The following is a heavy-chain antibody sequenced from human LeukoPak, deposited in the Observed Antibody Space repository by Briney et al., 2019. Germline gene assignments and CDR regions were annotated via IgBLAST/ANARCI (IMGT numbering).Heavy chain of an antibody. CDR2: MNPNSGNT. V-gene: IGHV1-8*03. Sequence: GASVKVSCKASGGTFSSYAISWVRQATGQGLEWMGWMNPNSGNTGYAQKFQGRVTITRNTSISTAYMELSSLRSEDTAVYYCARDLGPAAGLAFDYWGQGTLVTVSS. J-gene: IGHJ4*02. CDR3: ARDLGPAAGLAFDY. D-gene: IGHD6-13*01. CDR1: GGTFSSYA.